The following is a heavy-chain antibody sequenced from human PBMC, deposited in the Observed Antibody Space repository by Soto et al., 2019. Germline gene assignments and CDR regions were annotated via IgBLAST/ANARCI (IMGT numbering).Heavy chain of an antibody. V-gene: IGHV2-26*01. CDR1: GFSLSNARMG. J-gene: IGHJ4*02. D-gene: IGHD3-10*01. CDR3: ARIFSRSYGSGSYRYLGDY. Sequence: QVTLKESGPVLVKPTETLTLTCTVSGFSLSNARMGVSWIRQPPGKALEWLAHIFSNDEKSYSTSLKSRLTISKDTSKSQVVLTMTNMDPVDTATYYCARIFSRSYGSGSYRYLGDYWGQGTLVTVSS. CDR2: IFSNDEK.